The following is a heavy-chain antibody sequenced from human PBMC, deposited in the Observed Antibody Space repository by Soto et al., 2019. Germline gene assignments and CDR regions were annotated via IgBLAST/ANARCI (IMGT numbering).Heavy chain of an antibody. Sequence: PGGSLRLSCAASGLTFSSYAMSCVRQAPGKGLEWVSAISGSGGSTYYADSVKGRFTISRDNSKNTLYLQMNSLRAEDTAVYYCEKDQKYMGFDPWGQGTLVTVSS. D-gene: IGHD5-18*01. CDR2: ISGSGGST. J-gene: IGHJ5*02. CDR3: EKDQKYMGFDP. CDR1: GLTFSSYA. V-gene: IGHV3-23*01.